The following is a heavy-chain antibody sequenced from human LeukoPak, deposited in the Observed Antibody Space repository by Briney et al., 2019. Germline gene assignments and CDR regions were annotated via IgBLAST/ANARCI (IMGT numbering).Heavy chain of an antibody. CDR3: AGCGGDCYPWYFDL. CDR2: IYYSGST. CDR1: GGSISSYY. D-gene: IGHD2-21*02. Sequence: SETLSLTCTVSGGSISSYYGGWIRQPPGKGLEWIGYIYYSGSTNYNPSLKSRVTISVDTSKNKFSLKLSSVTAADTAVYYCAGCGGDCYPWYFDLWGRGTLVTVSS. J-gene: IGHJ2*01. V-gene: IGHV4-59*01.